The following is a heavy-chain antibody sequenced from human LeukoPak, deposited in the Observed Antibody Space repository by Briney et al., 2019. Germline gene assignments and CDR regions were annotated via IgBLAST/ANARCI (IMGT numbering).Heavy chain of an antibody. CDR1: GGTFSSYA. CDR3: ARESSDIVVVVAANRINWFDP. CDR2: IIPILGIA. Sequence: SVNVSCKASGGTFSSYAISWVRQAPGQGLEWMGRIIPILGIANYAQKFQGRVTITADKSTSTAYMELSSLRSEDTAVYYCARESSDIVVVVAANRINWFDPWGQGTLVTVSS. D-gene: IGHD2-15*01. J-gene: IGHJ5*02. V-gene: IGHV1-69*04.